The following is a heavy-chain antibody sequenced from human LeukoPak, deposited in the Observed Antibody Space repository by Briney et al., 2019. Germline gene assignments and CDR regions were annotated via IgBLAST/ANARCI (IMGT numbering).Heavy chain of an antibody. D-gene: IGHD3-22*01. CDR3: AKRMIRYYFDY. V-gene: IGHV4-38-2*02. CDR1: GYSISSGYY. Sequence: SETLSLTCTVSGYSISSGYYWGWIRQPPGKGLEWIGGIYHSGSTYYNPSLKSRVTISVDTSKNQFSLKLSSVTAADTAVYYCAKRMIRYYFDYWGQGTLVTASS. CDR2: IYHSGST. J-gene: IGHJ4*02.